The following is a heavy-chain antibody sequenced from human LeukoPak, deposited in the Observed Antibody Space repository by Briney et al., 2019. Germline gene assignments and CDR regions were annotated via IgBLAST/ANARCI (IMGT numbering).Heavy chain of an antibody. CDR3: ATEFYSNCYNF. Sequence: VGSLRLSCAASGFTFSSAWMTWVRQPPGKGLEWVGHIKSRTDGGSTDYSAPVKGRFTVSRDDSQNTVYLQMNSLKTEDSAMYYCATEFYSNCYNFWGQGTPVTVSS. V-gene: IGHV3-15*01. CDR1: GFTFSSAW. CDR2: IKSRTDGGST. D-gene: IGHD5-24*01. J-gene: IGHJ4*02.